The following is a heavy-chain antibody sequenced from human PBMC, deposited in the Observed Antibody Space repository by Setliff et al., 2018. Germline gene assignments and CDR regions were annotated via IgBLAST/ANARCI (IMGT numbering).Heavy chain of an antibody. CDR3: ARSFSRREKFLLDY. Sequence: SETLSLTCTVSGGSISSYYWSWIRQPAGKRLEWIGEIIHSGSTNYNPSLKSRVTISVDTSKNQFSLKVSSVTAADTAVYYCARSFSRREKFLLDYWGQGALVTVSS. CDR2: IIHSGST. V-gene: IGHV4-34*12. CDR1: GGSISSYY. J-gene: IGHJ4*02.